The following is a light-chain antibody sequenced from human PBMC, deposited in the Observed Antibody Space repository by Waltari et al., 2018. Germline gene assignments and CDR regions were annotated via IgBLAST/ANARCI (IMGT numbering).Light chain of an antibody. CDR1: SGSVPTGYS. Sequence: QTVVTQEPSFSVSPGGTVPLTCGLSSGSVPTGYSPSWYQQTPGQAPRTLIFSTNTRSSGVPDRFSGSILGNKAALTITGAQADDESDYYCVLYMGRGISIFGGGTKVTVL. CDR3: VLYMGRGISI. CDR2: STN. V-gene: IGLV8-61*01. J-gene: IGLJ2*01.